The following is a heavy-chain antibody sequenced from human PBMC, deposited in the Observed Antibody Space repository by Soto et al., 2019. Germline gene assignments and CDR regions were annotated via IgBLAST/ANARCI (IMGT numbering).Heavy chain of an antibody. CDR2: IYPGDSDT. D-gene: IGHD6-6*01. V-gene: IGHV5-51*01. Sequence: ASLKRSCEGSGYRDLRYWMYWVLQMPGKGLDWMGIIYPGDSDTRYSPSFQGQVTISADKSISTAYLQWSSLKASDTAMYYCARLGAARDPKNYYYYGMDVWGQGTTVTVYS. CDR3: ARLGAARDPKNYYYYGMDV. J-gene: IGHJ6*02. CDR1: GYRDLRYW.